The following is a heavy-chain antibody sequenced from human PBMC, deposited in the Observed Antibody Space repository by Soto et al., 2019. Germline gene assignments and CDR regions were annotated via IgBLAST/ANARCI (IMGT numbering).Heavy chain of an antibody. D-gene: IGHD6-19*01. CDR3: AKATTNGGWFNPFDS. Sequence: PWGSLRLSCAASGFTFSSYAMSWVRQAPGKGLEWVSAISGSGGSTYYADSVKGRFTISRDNSRDTLFLQMNSLTADDTAVYYCAKATTNGGWFNPFDSWGQGALVTVSS. V-gene: IGHV3-23*01. CDR1: GFTFSSYA. J-gene: IGHJ4*02. CDR2: ISGSGGST.